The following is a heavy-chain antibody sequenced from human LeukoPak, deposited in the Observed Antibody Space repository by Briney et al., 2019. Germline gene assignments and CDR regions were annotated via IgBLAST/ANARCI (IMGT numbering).Heavy chain of an antibody. D-gene: IGHD5-12*01. CDR3: ARDRWLRNYYYGMDV. V-gene: IGHV4-31*03. CDR2: IYYSGST. CDR1: GGSISSGGYY. J-gene: IGHJ6*02. Sequence: PSETLSLTCTVSGGSISSGGYYWSWIRQHPGKGLEWIGYIYYSGSTYYNPSLKSRVTISVDTSKNQFSLKLSSVTAADTAVYYCARDRWLRNYYYGMDVWGQGTTVTVSS.